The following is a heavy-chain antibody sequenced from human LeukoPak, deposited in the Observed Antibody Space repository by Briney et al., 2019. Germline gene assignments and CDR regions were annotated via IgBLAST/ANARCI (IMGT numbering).Heavy chain of an antibody. Sequence: ASVKVSCKASGYTFTGYYMHWVRQAPGQGLEWMGWINPNSGGTNYAQKFQGRVTMTRDTSISTAYMELSRLRSDDTAVYYCARFARVTMVRGVWFDPWGQGTLVTVSS. D-gene: IGHD3-10*01. J-gene: IGHJ5*02. CDR2: INPNSGGT. V-gene: IGHV1-2*02. CDR1: GYTFTGYY. CDR3: ARFARVTMVRGVWFDP.